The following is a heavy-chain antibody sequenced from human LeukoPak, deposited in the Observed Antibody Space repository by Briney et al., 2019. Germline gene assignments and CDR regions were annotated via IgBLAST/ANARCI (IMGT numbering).Heavy chain of an antibody. Sequence: PSETLSLTCTVSGGSISSSSYYWGWIRQPPGKGLEWIGSIYYSGSTYYNPSLKSRVTISVDTSKNQFSLKLSSVTAADTAVYYCARFLAYWFDPWGQGTLVTVSS. J-gene: IGHJ5*02. D-gene: IGHD2-21*01. V-gene: IGHV4-39*01. CDR2: IYYSGST. CDR3: ARFLAYWFDP. CDR1: GGSISSSSYY.